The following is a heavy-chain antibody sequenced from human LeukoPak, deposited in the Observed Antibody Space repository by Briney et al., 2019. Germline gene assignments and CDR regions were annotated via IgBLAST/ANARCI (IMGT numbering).Heavy chain of an antibody. CDR1: GFTFSSYG. CDR2: IWYDGTNK. J-gene: IGHJ1*01. V-gene: IGHV3-33*01. Sequence: PGGSLRLSCAASGFTFSSYGMHWVRQAPGKGLEWEAVIWYDGTNKYYADSVKGRFTISRDNSKNTLYLQMNSLRAEDTAVYYCARTASRGPQSAESFHHWGQGTLVTVSS. CDR3: ARTASRGPQSAESFHH.